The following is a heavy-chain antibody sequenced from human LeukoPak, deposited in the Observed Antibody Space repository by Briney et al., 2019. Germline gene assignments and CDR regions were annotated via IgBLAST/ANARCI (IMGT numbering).Heavy chain of an antibody. CDR3: AGYDSSGYNEGWFDP. J-gene: IGHJ5*02. V-gene: IGHV3-7*03. CDR1: GFTFSNYW. CDR2: IKQDGSEE. Sequence: GGSLRLSCAASGFTFSNYWMGWVRQAPGKGLEWVATIKQDGSEEYYVASVKGRFTISRDNSKNTLYLQMNSLRAEDTAVYYCAGYDSSGYNEGWFDPWGQGTLVTVSS. D-gene: IGHD3-22*01.